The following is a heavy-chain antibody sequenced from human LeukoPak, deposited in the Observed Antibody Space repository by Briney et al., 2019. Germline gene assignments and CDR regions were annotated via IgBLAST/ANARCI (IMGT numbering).Heavy chain of an antibody. CDR1: GYIFRKYA. Sequence: ASVTVSCKASGYIFRKYAITWVRQAPGQGLEWMGWIDTYNGHTNLAQNFQGRLTMSTDKLTNTADMELTRLRSDDTAVYYCARGMGNEGLTSWGPGTLVTVSS. D-gene: IGHD7-27*01. CDR3: ARGMGNEGLTS. CDR2: IDTYNGHT. J-gene: IGHJ3*01. V-gene: IGHV1-18*01.